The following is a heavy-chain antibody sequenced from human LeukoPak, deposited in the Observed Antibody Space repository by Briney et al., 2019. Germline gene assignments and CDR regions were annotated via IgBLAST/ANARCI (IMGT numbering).Heavy chain of an antibody. Sequence: GGSLRLSCAASGFTFSNFWMGWVRQAAVKGLEWLANIKHDGSEKYYVDSVKGRFTVSRDVAKNSLYLQMNSLRAEDTAVYYCARHDYGDLGQGTLVTVSS. V-gene: IGHV3-7*02. CDR3: ARHDYGD. CDR2: IKHDGSEK. CDR1: GFTFSNFW. J-gene: IGHJ4*02. D-gene: IGHD4-17*01.